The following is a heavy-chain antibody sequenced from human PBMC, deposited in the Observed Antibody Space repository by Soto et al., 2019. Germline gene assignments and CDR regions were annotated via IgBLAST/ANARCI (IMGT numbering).Heavy chain of an antibody. CDR2: IYSSGST. V-gene: IGHV4-59*01. Sequence: QVQLQESGPGLVKPSETLSLTCSVSGGSISSNYWSWIRQSPGKGLEWIVYIYSSGSTNYNPSLKSRVTISVDTSKNQLSLKLSSVTAADTAVYYCARDLPPSYDSSGYSVFDIWCQETMVTVSS. CDR3: ARDLPPSYDSSGYSVFDI. D-gene: IGHD3-22*01. J-gene: IGHJ3*02. CDR1: GGSISSNY.